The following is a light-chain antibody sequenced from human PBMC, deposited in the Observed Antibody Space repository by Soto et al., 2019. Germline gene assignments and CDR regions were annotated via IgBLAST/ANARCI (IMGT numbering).Light chain of an antibody. CDR1: QSVSSN. Sequence: EIVMTQSPATLSVSPGERATLSCRASQSVSSNLAWYQQKPGQAPRLLIYGASTRATGFPARFSGSGSGTEFTLTISRLQSEDFAVYYCQQYDNWPGTFGQGTRLEIK. CDR2: GAS. J-gene: IGKJ5*01. V-gene: IGKV3-15*01. CDR3: QQYDNWPGT.